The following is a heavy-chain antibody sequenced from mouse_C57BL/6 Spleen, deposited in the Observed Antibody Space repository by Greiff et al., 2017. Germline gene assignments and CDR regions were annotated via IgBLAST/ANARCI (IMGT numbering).Heavy chain of an antibody. J-gene: IGHJ1*03. CDR3: VSWNYYGPWDFDV. Sequence: DVMLVESGGGLVQPKGSLKLSCAASGFSFNTYAMNWVRQAPGKGLEWVARIRSKSNNYATYYADSVKDRFTISRDDSESMLYLQMNNLKTEDTAMYYCVSWNYYGPWDFDVWGTGTTVTVSS. V-gene: IGHV10-1*01. CDR1: GFSFNTYA. D-gene: IGHD1-2*01. CDR2: IRSKSNNYAT.